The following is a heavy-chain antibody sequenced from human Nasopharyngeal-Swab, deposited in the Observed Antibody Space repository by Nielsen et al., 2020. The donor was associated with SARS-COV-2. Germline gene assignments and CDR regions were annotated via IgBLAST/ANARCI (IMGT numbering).Heavy chain of an antibody. V-gene: IGHV1-46*01. D-gene: IGHD6-19*01. CDR1: GYTFTSYY. Sequence: ASVKVSCKASGYTFTSYYMHWVRQAPGQGLEWMGIINPSGGSTSYAQKFQGRVTMIRDTSTSTVYMELSSLRSEDTAVYYCARTLYSSGWSDRRSYYFDYWGQGTLVTVSS. CDR3: ARTLYSSGWSDRRSYYFDY. CDR2: INPSGGST. J-gene: IGHJ4*02.